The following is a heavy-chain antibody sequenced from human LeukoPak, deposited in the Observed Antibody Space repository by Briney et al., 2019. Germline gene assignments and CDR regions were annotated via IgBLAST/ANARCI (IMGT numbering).Heavy chain of an antibody. CDR2: INTNSGGT. CDR3: ARDWVTMVRGVIMSAFDI. J-gene: IGHJ3*02. D-gene: IGHD3-10*01. Sequence: ASVKVSCKASGYTFTGYYMHWVRQAPGQGLEWMGWINTNSGGTNYAQKFQGRVTMTRDTSISTAYVELSRLRSDDTAVYYCARDWVTMVRGVIMSAFDIWGQGTMVTVSS. V-gene: IGHV1-2*02. CDR1: GYTFTGYY.